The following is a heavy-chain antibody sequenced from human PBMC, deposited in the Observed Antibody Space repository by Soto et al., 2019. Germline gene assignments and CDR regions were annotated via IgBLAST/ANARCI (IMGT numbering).Heavy chain of an antibody. Sequence: GESLKISCTGFGYTFTTFWISWVRQMPGKGLEYMGIIYPGDSETRYSPSFHGKVTISADRSIGTAYLQWSSLEASDSAFYFCARSPRSSPYFDYWGQGALVTVSS. J-gene: IGHJ4*02. D-gene: IGHD6-13*01. V-gene: IGHV5-51*01. CDR2: IYPGDSET. CDR1: GYTFTTFW. CDR3: ARSPRSSPYFDY.